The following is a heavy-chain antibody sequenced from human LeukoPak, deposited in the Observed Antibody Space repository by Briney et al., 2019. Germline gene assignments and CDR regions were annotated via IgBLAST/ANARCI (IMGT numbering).Heavy chain of an antibody. J-gene: IGHJ6*02. D-gene: IGHD2-15*01. V-gene: IGHV3-11*01. CDR1: GFTFSDYY. CDR2: ISSSGGTI. Sequence: PGGSLRLSCAASGFTFSDYYMSWIRQAPGKGLEWVSYISSSGGTIHYADSVKGRFTISRDNAKNSLYLQMNSLRAEDTAVYYCARDYCSGGSCKISGYYGMDVWGQGTTVTVSS. CDR3: ARDYCSGGSCKISGYYGMDV.